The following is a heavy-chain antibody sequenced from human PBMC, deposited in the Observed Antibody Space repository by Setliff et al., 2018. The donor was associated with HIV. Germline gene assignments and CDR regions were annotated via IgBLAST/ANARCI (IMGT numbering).Heavy chain of an antibody. CDR1: GGSFSGYF. CDR2: INHGGGT. CDR3: ARGYCSGGSCYGDTGGYHPFDY. D-gene: IGHD2-15*01. J-gene: IGHJ4*03. V-gene: IGHV4-34*01. Sequence: PSETLSLTCAVYGGSFSGYFWSWIRQPPGKGLEWIGEINHGGGTNYNPSLKSRLTISVDTSKNQFSLKLNSVTAADTAVYYCARGYCSGGSCYGDTGGYHPFDYWGPETLLVTVSS.